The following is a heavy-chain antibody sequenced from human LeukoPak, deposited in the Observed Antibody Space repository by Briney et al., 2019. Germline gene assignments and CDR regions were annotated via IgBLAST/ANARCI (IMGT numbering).Heavy chain of an antibody. CDR1: GGTFSSYA. Sequence: ASVKVSCKASGGTFSSYAISWVRQAPGQGLEWMGWISAYNGNTNYAQKLQGRVTMTTDTSTSTAYMELRSLRSDDTAVYYCARAGLLWELLWFDPWGQGTLVTVSS. D-gene: IGHD1-26*01. V-gene: IGHV1-18*01. J-gene: IGHJ5*02. CDR3: ARAGLLWELLWFDP. CDR2: ISAYNGNT.